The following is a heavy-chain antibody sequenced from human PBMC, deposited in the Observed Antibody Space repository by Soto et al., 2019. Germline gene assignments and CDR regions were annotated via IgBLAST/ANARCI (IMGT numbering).Heavy chain of an antibody. Sequence: PSETLSLTCAVSGGSISSSNWWSWVRQPPGKGLEWIGEIYHSGSTNYNPSLKSRVTISVDKSKNQFSLKLSSVTAADTAVYYCARYPMGPTDAFDIWGQGTMVTVSS. CDR3: ARYPMGPTDAFDI. J-gene: IGHJ3*02. D-gene: IGHD3-10*01. CDR1: GGSISSSNW. V-gene: IGHV4-4*02. CDR2: IYHSGST.